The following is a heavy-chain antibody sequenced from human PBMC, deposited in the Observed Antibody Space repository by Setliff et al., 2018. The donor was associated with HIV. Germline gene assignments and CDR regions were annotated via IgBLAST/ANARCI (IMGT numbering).Heavy chain of an antibody. CDR1: GYSISSDYY. Sequence: SETLSLTCVVSGYSISSDYYWGWIRQPPGKGLEWIGSISHSGSSYYNPSLKSRVTISLDTSNNQFSLKLTSVTAADTAMYYCASFFVTTVTNQDYWGQGTPVTVSS. CDR3: ASFFVTTVTNQDY. V-gene: IGHV4-38-2*01. D-gene: IGHD4-17*01. CDR2: ISHSGSS. J-gene: IGHJ4*02.